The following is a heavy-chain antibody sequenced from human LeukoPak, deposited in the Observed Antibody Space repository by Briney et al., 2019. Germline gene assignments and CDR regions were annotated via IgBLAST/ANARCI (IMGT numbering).Heavy chain of an antibody. V-gene: IGHV4-39*07. Sequence: SETLSLTCTVSGGSISSSTYYWGWIRQPPGKGLEWIGSISYSGNTFYNPSLKSRVTISVDTSKNQFSLKLSSVTAADTAVYYCARALNSSGSYVRWFDPWGQGTLVTVSS. CDR2: ISYSGNT. CDR1: GGSISSSTYY. J-gene: IGHJ5*02. CDR3: ARALNSSGSYVRWFDP. D-gene: IGHD1-26*01.